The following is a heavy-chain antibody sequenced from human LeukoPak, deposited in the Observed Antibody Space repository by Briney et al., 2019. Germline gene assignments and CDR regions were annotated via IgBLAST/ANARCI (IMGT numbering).Heavy chain of an antibody. D-gene: IGHD3-10*01. CDR1: GYTFTSYA. V-gene: IGHV1-3*01. CDR2: INAGNGNT. CDR3: ARFRSRVRGVTDYYGMGV. J-gene: IGHJ6*02. Sequence: ASVKVSCKASGYTFTSYAMHWVRQAPGQRLEWMGWINAGNGNTKYSQKFQGRVTITRDTSASTAYMELSSLRSEDTAVYYCARFRSRVRGVTDYYGMGVWGQGTTVTVSS.